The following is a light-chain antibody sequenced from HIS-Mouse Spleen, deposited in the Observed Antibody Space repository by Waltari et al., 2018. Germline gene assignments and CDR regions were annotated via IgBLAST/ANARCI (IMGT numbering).Light chain of an antibody. J-gene: IGLJ2*01. CDR2: EVS. CDR3: SSYAGSNNFVV. CDR1: SSYVGGYNY. Sequence: QSALTQPPSASGSPGQSVTISCTGTSSYVGGYNYVSLYQQHPGKAPKLMIYEVSMRPSGVPDRFSGSKSGNTASLTVSGLQAEDEADYYCSSYAGSNNFVVFGGGTKLTVL. V-gene: IGLV2-8*01.